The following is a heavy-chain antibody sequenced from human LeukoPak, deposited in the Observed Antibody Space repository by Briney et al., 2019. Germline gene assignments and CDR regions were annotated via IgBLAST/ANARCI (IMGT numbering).Heavy chain of an antibody. Sequence: SQTLSLTCAISGDSVSSNSAAWNWIRQSPSRGLEWLGRTYYRSKWYNDYAVSVKSRITINPDTSKNQFSLQLNSVTPEDTAVYYCARAPQPLWFGELFLNWFDPWGQGTLVTVSS. J-gene: IGHJ5*02. D-gene: IGHD3-10*01. CDR1: GDSVSSNSAA. CDR2: TYYRSKWYN. V-gene: IGHV6-1*01. CDR3: ARAPQPLWFGELFLNWFDP.